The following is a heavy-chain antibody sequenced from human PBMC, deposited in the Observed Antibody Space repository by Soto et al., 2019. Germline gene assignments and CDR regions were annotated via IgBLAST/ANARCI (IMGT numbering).Heavy chain of an antibody. CDR2: ISYSAKT. CDR1: GYSITSGFC. V-gene: IGHV4-38-2*01. Sequence: SETLSLTCGVSGYSITSGFCWGWVRQSPGKGLEWIGSISYSAKTFYNPSLASRLSIAVDTSMNQFSLRLTSVTAADTALYYCTRGAGAPWVRFDSWGQGTLVTVSS. J-gene: IGHJ4*02. D-gene: IGHD3-22*01. CDR3: TRGAGAPWVRFDS.